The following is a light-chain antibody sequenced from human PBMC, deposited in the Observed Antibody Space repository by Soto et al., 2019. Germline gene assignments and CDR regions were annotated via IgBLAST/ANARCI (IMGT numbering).Light chain of an antibody. Sequence: EIVVTQSPATLSVSPGERVTHSCRASQSVSSSLAWYQQRPGQAPRLLIYDTSTRAPGIAARFSGSGSGTEFTLTISILQSEDVAVYHCQQYVHWPPGTFGQGTTVEIK. CDR3: QQYVHWPPGT. CDR1: QSVSSS. CDR2: DTS. V-gene: IGKV3-15*01. J-gene: IGKJ1*01.